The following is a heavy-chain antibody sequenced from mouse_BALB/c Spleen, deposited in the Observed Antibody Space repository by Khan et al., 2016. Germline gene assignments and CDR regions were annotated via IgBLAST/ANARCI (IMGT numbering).Heavy chain of an antibody. CDR1: GYSITSDYA. V-gene: IGHV3-2*02. CDR3: ARDYYGSSFFDY. Sequence: EVKLEESGPGLVKPSQSLSLTCTVTGYSITSDYAWNWIRQFPGDKLEWMAYINYSGGTSYNPSLKSRISITRETSKNQFFLQLNSVTAEDTATYYCARDYYGSSFFDYWGQGTLVTVSA. CDR2: INYSGGT. J-gene: IGHJ3*01. D-gene: IGHD1-1*01.